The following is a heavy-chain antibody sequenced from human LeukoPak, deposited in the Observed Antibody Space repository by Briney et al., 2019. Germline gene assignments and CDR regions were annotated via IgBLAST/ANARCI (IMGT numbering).Heavy chain of an antibody. D-gene: IGHD3-10*01. Sequence: PGGSLRLSCAASGFTFDDYGMSWVRQAPGKGLEWVSGINWNGGSTGYADSVKGRFTISRDNAKNSLYLQMNSLRAEDTALYYCARVRLYGSGSYSDYWGQGTLVTVSS. V-gene: IGHV3-20*04. CDR1: GFTFDDYG. CDR3: ARVRLYGSGSYSDY. J-gene: IGHJ4*02. CDR2: INWNGGST.